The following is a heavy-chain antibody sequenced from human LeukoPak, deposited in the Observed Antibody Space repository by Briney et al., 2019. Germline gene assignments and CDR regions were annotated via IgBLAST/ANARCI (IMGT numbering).Heavy chain of an antibody. CDR3: ARYLATSYYYYYYMDV. J-gene: IGHJ6*03. CDR1: GFTFSSYS. V-gene: IGHV3-21*01. Sequence: GGSLRLSCAASGFTFSSYSMNWVRQAPGKGLEWVSSISSSSSYIYYADSVKSRFTISRDNAKNSLYLQMNSLRAEDTAVYYCARYLATSYYYYYYMDVWGKGTTVTVSS. D-gene: IGHD5-12*01. CDR2: ISSSSSYI.